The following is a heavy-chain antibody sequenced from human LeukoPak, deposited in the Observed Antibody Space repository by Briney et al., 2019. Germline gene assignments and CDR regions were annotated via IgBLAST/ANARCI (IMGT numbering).Heavy chain of an antibody. J-gene: IGHJ4*02. V-gene: IGHV4-59*01. Sequence: SETLSLTCTVSGGSISSYYWSWIRQPPGKGLEWIGYIYYSGSTNYNPSLRSRVTISVDTSKNQFSLTLSSVTAADTAVYYCARGKVGPLGYWGQGTLVTVSS. CDR1: GGSISSYY. CDR3: ARGKVGPLGY. CDR2: IYYSGST. D-gene: IGHD3-16*01.